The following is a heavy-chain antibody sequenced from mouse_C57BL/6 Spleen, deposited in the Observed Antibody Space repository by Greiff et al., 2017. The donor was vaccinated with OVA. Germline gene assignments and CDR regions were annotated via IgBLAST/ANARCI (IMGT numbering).Heavy chain of an antibody. Sequence: VQLQQSGPGLVKPSQSLSLTCSVTGYSITSGYYWNWIRQFPGNKLEWMGYISYDGSNNYNPSLKNRISITRDTSKNQFFLKLNSVTTEDTATYYCARAGTAQAYFDYWGQGTTLTVSS. CDR2: ISYDGSN. CDR3: ARAGTAQAYFDY. CDR1: GYSITSGYY. D-gene: IGHD3-2*02. J-gene: IGHJ2*01. V-gene: IGHV3-6*01.